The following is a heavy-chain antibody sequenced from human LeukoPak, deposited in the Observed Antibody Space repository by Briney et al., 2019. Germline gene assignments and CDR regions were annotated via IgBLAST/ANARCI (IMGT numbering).Heavy chain of an antibody. CDR3: ARAVRRSSWYGEYYFDY. D-gene: IGHD6-13*01. J-gene: IGHJ4*02. CDR2: INPNSGGT. CDR1: GYTFTGYY. V-gene: IGHV1-2*02. Sequence: ASVKVSCRASGYTFTGYYMHWVRQALGQGLEWTGWINPNSGGTNYAQKFQGRVTMTRDTSISTAYTELSRLRSDDTAVYYCARAVRRSSWYGEYYFDYWGQGTLVTVSS.